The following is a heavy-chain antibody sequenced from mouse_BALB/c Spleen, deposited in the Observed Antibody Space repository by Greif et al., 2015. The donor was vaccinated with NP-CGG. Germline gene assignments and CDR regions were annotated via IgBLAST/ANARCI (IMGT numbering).Heavy chain of an antibody. CDR2: IDPANGNT. J-gene: IGHJ3*01. CDR1: GFNIKDTY. CDR3: ARGGRGFAY. D-gene: IGHD1-1*01. Sequence: EVKLVESGAELVKPGASVKLSCTASGFNIKDTYMHWVKQRPEQGLEWIGRIDPANGNTKYDPKFQGKATITADTSSNTAYLQLSSLTSEDTAVYYCARGGRGFAYWGQGTLVTVSA. V-gene: IGHV14-3*02.